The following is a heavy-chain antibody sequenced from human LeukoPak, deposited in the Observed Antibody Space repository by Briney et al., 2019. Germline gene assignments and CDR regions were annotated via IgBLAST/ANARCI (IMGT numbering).Heavy chain of an antibody. Sequence: EASVRVSCKASGYTFTGYYIHWVRQATGQGLEWVGRINPNSGGTNYAQKFQNRVTMTRDTSISTAYMELSRLISDDTAVYYCARESSDGSGSFDYWGQGTLVTVS. CDR1: GYTFTGYY. CDR2: INPNSGGT. V-gene: IGHV1-2*06. J-gene: IGHJ4*02. CDR3: ARESSDGSGSFDY. D-gene: IGHD3-10*01.